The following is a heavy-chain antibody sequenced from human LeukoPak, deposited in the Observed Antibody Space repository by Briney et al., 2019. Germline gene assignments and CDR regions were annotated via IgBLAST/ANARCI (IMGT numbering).Heavy chain of an antibody. J-gene: IGHJ5*02. V-gene: IGHV3-23*01. CDR1: GFTFSSYA. CDR2: ISGSGGST. D-gene: IGHD4-23*01. Sequence: PGGSLRLSCAASGFTFSSYAMSWVRQAPGKGLERVSAISGSGGSTYYVDSVKGRFTISRDNSKNTPYLQMNSLRAEDTAVYYCAKDLTVVTPDWFDPWGQGTLVTVSS. CDR3: AKDLTVVTPDWFDP.